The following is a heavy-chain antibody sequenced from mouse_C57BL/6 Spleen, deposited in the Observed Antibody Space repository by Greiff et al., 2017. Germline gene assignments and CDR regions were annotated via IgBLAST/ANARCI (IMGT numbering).Heavy chain of an antibody. Sequence: VQLQQSVAELVRPGASVKLSCTASGFNIKNTYMHWVKQRPEQGLEWIGRIDPANGNTKYAPKFQGKATITADTSSNTAYLQLSSLTSEDTAIYYGANYYGSSPLAMDYWGQGTSVTVSS. V-gene: IGHV14-3*01. D-gene: IGHD1-1*01. CDR3: ANYYGSSPLAMDY. J-gene: IGHJ4*01. CDR2: IDPANGNT. CDR1: GFNIKNTY.